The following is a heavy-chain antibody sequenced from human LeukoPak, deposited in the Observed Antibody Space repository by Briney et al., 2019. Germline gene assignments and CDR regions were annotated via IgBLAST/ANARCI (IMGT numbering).Heavy chain of an antibody. Sequence: KPSETLSLTCAVYGGPLSDYHWRWIRQPPGKRLEWIGEISHSGSTTYNPSLKTRVTMSVDTSRNQFSLRLSSVTAADTAVYYCTRGLSEDYYDSNGFYYVFDYWGQGTLVTVSS. V-gene: IGHV4-34*01. CDR1: GGPLSDYH. D-gene: IGHD3-22*01. CDR3: TRGLSEDYYDSNGFYYVFDY. CDR2: ISHSGST. J-gene: IGHJ4*02.